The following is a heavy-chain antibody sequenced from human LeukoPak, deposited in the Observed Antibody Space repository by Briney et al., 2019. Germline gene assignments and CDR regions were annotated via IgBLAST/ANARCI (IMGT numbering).Heavy chain of an antibody. CDR1: GGSISSYY. J-gene: IGHJ4*02. Sequence: SETLSLTCTVSGGSISSYYWSWIRQPPGKGLEWIGYIYYSGSTYYNPSLKSRVTISVDTSKNQFSLKLSSVTAADTAVYYCATSCTSCFYYFDYWGQGTLVTVSS. V-gene: IGHV4-59*12. D-gene: IGHD2-2*01. CDR2: IYYSGST. CDR3: ATSCTSCFYYFDY.